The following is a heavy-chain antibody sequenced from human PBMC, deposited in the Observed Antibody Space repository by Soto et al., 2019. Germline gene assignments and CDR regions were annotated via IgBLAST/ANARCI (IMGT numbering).Heavy chain of an antibody. CDR1: GFLVSSNY. CDR3: ASGFRVEGAYGAGAFFAS. V-gene: IGHV3-66*01. CDR2: IYSGSNT. J-gene: IGHJ4*02. D-gene: IGHD1-26*01. Sequence: EVQLVESGGALVQPGRSLRLSCAASGFLVSSNYMSWVRQAPGKGLEWVSIIYSGSNTHYAASVKGRFTISRDKSRNTLDLQMNNLRVEDTAVDYCASGFRVEGAYGAGAFFASWGQGTLVTVSS.